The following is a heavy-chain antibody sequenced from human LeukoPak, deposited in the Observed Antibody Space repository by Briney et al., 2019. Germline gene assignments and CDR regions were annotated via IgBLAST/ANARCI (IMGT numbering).Heavy chain of an antibody. J-gene: IGHJ6*04. CDR1: GYTFTSYA. CDR3: ARDGWFGYYYYGMDV. V-gene: IGHV1-3*01. D-gene: IGHD3-10*01. Sequence: ASVKVSCKASGYTFTSYATHWVRQAPGQRLEWMGWINAGNGNTKYSQKFQGRVTITRDTSASTAYMELSSLRSEDTAVYYCARDGWFGYYYYGMDVWGKGTTVTVSS. CDR2: INAGNGNT.